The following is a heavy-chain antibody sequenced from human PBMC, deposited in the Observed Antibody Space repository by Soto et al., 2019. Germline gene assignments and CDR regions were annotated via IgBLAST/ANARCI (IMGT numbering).Heavy chain of an antibody. D-gene: IGHD6-13*01. Sequence: ASVKVSCKASGYTFTSYGISWVRQAPGQGLEWMGWISAYNGNTNYAQKLQGRVTMTTDTSTSTAYMELRSPRSDDTAVYYCARVMGSSSWSFLGNYYYYYGMDFWGQGTTVPVS. CDR3: ARVMGSSSWSFLGNYYYYYGMDF. CDR2: ISAYNGNT. J-gene: IGHJ6*02. CDR1: GYTFTSYG. V-gene: IGHV1-18*01.